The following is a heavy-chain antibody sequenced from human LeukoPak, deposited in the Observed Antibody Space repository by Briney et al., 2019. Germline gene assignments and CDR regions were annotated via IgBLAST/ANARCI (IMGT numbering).Heavy chain of an antibody. J-gene: IGHJ6*04. CDR3: SRADYYGSGSPISLDV. D-gene: IGHD3-10*01. CDR1: GFPFSDYY. Sequence: PGRSLRLSCAASGFPFSDYYMSWVRQAPGKGLEWVGFIRSKAYGVTTEHAASVKGRFTTSRDDSKSIAYLQMYSLKTEDTAVYYCSRADYYGSGSPISLDVWGKGTTVTVSS. CDR2: IRSKAYGVTT. V-gene: IGHV3-49*04.